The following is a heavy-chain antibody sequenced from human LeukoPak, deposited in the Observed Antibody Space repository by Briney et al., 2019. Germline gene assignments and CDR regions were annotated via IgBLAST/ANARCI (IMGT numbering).Heavy chain of an antibody. CDR2: ISSSSSYI. CDR3: ARGVGATPAFFDY. J-gene: IGHJ4*02. D-gene: IGHD1-26*01. V-gene: IGHV3-21*01. Sequence: PGGSLRLSCAASGFTFSSYTINWVRQARGKGLEWVASISSSSSYIYYADSMKGRITVSRDNAKNSLYLQMNSLRAEDAAVYYCARGVGATPAFFDYWGQGTLVTVSS. CDR1: GFTFSSYT.